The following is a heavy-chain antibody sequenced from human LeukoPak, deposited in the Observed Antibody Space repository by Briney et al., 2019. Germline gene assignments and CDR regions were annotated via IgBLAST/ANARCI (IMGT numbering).Heavy chain of an antibody. V-gene: IGHV4-31*03. D-gene: IGHD6-6*01. CDR2: IYYSGST. J-gene: IGHJ4*02. CDR1: GGSISSGGYY. Sequence: SETLSLTCTVSGGSISSGGYYWSWIRQHPGKGLEWIGYIYYSGSTYYNPSLKSRVTISVDTSKNQFSLKLSSVTAADTAVYYCAGREYSSTSDYWGQGTLVTVSS. CDR3: AGREYSSTSDY.